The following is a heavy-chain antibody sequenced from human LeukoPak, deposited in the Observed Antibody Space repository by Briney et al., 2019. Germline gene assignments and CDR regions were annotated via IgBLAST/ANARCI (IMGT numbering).Heavy chain of an antibody. CDR2: ISGSGGST. J-gene: IGHJ5*02. D-gene: IGHD2-2*01. Sequence: GGSLRLSYAASGFTFSSYAMSWVRQAPGKGLEWVSAISGSGGSTYYADSVKGRFTISRDNSKNTLYLQMNSLRAENTAVYYCASTGSVVVVPAASNWFDPWGQGTLVTVSS. CDR3: ASTGSVVVVPAASNWFDP. CDR1: GFTFSSYA. V-gene: IGHV3-23*01.